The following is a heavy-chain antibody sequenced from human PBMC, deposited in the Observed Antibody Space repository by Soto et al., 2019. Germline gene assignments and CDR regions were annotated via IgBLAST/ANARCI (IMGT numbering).Heavy chain of an antibody. CDR2: ISFDGSYK. CDR3: AKGTSDILTGFPFYWYFDL. D-gene: IGHD3-9*01. J-gene: IGHJ2*01. V-gene: IGHV3-30*18. CDR1: GFTFSRYG. Sequence: QVQLVESRGGVVQPGGSLRLSCAASGFTFSRYGIHWVRQAPGKGLEWVAVISFDGSYKYYEDSVKGRFIISRDNSNNTLYLQMNSLRAEDTAVYYCAKGTSDILTGFPFYWYFDLWGRGTLVTVSS.